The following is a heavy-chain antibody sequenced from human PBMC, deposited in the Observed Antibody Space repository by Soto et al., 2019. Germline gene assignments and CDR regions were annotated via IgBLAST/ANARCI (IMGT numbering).Heavy chain of an antibody. D-gene: IGHD3-16*01. CDR3: ARHGGSQGYIHY. V-gene: IGHV4-39*01. Sequence: SETLSLTCTVSGGSISSSSYYWGWIRQPPGKGLEWIGSIYYSGSTYYNPSLKSRVTISVDTSKNQFSLKLSSVTAADTAVYYCARHGGSQGYIHYWGQGTLVTVSS. CDR1: GGSISSSSYY. CDR2: IYYSGST. J-gene: IGHJ4*02.